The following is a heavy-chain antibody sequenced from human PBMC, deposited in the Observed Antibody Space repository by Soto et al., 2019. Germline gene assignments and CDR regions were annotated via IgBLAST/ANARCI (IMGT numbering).Heavy chain of an antibody. Sequence: QVQLVESGGGEVQPGKSLRLSCAASGFALNDFGMHWIRQAPGKGLEWVAVISYDDNYIYYADSVKGRFTISRDNFKNALYLEMNSLRAEDSAVYYCAKDSNYYVSGSADYWGQGTLVRVSS. CDR2: ISYDDNYI. V-gene: IGHV3-30*18. CDR1: GFALNDFG. CDR3: AKDSNYYVSGSADY. D-gene: IGHD3-10*01. J-gene: IGHJ4*02.